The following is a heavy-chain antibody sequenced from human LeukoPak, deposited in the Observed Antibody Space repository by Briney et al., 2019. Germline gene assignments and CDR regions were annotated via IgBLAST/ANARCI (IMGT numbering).Heavy chain of an antibody. D-gene: IGHD6-19*01. V-gene: IGHV4-4*07. Sequence: SQTLSLTCTVSGGSISSYYWSWIRPPAGKGLEWIGRIYTSGNANYSPSLKSRVTMSVDTSKNQFSLKLTSVTAADTAAYYCARAGDSSGWYTDYWGQGTLVTVSS. CDR3: ARAGDSSGWYTDY. CDR2: IYTSGNA. CDR1: GGSISSYY. J-gene: IGHJ4*02.